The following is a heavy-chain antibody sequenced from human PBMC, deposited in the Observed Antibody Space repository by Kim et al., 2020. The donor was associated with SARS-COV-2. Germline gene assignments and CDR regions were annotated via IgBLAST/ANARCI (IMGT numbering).Heavy chain of an antibody. V-gene: IGHV1-2*02. CDR3: ASKSPNYYYYYGMDV. CDR2: INPNSGGT. CDR1: GYTFTGYY. Sequence: ASVKVSCKASGYTFTGYYMHWVRQAPGQGLEWMGWINPNSGGTNYAQKFQGRVTMTRDTSISTAYMELSRLRSDDTAVYYCASKSPNYYYYYGMDVWGQGTTVTVSS. J-gene: IGHJ6*02.